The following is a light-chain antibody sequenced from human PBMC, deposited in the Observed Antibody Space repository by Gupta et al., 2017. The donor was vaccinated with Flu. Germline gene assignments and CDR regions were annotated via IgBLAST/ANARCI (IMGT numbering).Light chain of an antibody. J-gene: IGKJ1*01. V-gene: IGKV3-15*01. CDR3: QQYNNWPPWT. CDR2: GAS. Sequence: AILSVSPGERATVSCRASQSVSSNLAWYQQKPGQAPRLLIYGASTRATGIPVRFSGSGSGTEFTLTISSLQSEDFGLYYCQQYNNWPPWTFGQGTKVEIK. CDR1: QSVSSN.